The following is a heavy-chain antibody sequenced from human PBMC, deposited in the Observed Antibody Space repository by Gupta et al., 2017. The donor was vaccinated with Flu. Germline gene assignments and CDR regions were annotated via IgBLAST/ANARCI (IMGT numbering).Heavy chain of an antibody. CDR3: AGTTNTCCDV. J-gene: IGHJ3*01. CDR2: INADGSVT. CDR1: RLSFSTYW. V-gene: IGHV3-74*01. Sequence: EVQLVESGGGLVQPGESLRLSCAASRLSFSTYWMHWVRQTPGKGLEWVSRINADGSVTNYADPVQGRFTISRDNARNTLYLQMNSLRADDTAVYYCAGTTNTCCDVWGQGTMVTVSS. D-gene: IGHD2-8*01.